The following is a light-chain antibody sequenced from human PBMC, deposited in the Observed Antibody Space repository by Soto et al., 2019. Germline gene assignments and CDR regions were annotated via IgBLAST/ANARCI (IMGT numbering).Light chain of an antibody. Sequence: IHMTQSRSTLSASVGDRVTITCRASQSISVWLAWYQQKAGKANNIMIYKAYRLESGVQSRFSGSGSGTDFTLTIRSLQPEDFATYYCKKSYSTLVTFGQGNTVDLK. CDR2: KAY. CDR1: QSISVW. V-gene: IGKV1-5*03. CDR3: KKSYSTLVT. J-gene: IGKJ1*01.